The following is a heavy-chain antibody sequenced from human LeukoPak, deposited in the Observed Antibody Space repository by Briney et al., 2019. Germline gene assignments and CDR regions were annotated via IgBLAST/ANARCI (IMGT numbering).Heavy chain of an antibody. CDR3: ARKEYSSSTVDY. CDR2: INWNGGST. Sequence: SGGSLRLSCAASGFTFDGYGMSWVRQAPGKGLEWVSGINWNGGSTGYADSVKGRFTISRDNAKNSLDLQMNSLRAEDTALYYCARKEYSSSTVDYWGQGTLVTVSS. CDR1: GFTFDGYG. J-gene: IGHJ4*02. V-gene: IGHV3-20*04. D-gene: IGHD6-6*01.